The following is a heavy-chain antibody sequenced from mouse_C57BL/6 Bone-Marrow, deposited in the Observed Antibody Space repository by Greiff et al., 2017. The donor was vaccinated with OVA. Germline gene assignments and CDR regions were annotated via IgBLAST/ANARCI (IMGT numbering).Heavy chain of an antibody. V-gene: IGHV1-7*01. J-gene: IGHJ2*01. CDR2: INPSSGYT. Sequence: QVQLQQSGAELAKPGASVKLSCKASGYTFTSYWMHWVKQRPGQGLEWIGYINPSSGYTKYNQKFKDKATLTADKSSSTAYMQLSSLTYEDSAVYDCERFSPSYEYDEDYWGQGTTLTVSS. CDR1: GYTFTSYW. CDR3: ERFSPSYEYDEDY. D-gene: IGHD2-4*01.